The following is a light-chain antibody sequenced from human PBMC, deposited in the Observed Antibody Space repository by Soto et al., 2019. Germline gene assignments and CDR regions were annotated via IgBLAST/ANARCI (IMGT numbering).Light chain of an antibody. V-gene: IGLV2-23*01. Sequence: QSALTQPASVSGSPRQSITISCTGTSSDVGSYTLVSWYQQHPGKAPKLMIYEGSKRPSGVSNRFSGSKSGNTASLTISGLQAEDEADYYCGTWDSSLSAVFGGGTKVTVL. J-gene: IGLJ2*01. CDR1: SSDVGSYTL. CDR3: GTWDSSLSAV. CDR2: EGS.